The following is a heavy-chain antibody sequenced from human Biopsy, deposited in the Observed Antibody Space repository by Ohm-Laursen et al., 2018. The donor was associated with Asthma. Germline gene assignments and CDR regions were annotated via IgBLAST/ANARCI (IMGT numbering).Heavy chain of an antibody. J-gene: IGHJ6*02. CDR1: GDSFSNYA. D-gene: IGHD5-12*01. V-gene: IGHV1-69*13. Sequence: GASVKVSCKASGDSFSNYAISWVRQAPGQGLEWMGGLIPVLGTPDHAQMFEGRVTITADESTSTAYMELNSLSSEDTAVYYCARGYSGSDRIVYYYSGLEVWAKGPRSPSL. CDR2: LIPVLGTP. CDR3: ARGYSGSDRIVYYYSGLEV.